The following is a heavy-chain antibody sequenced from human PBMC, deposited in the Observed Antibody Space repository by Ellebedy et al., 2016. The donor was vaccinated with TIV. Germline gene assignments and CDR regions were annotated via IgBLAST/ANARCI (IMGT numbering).Heavy chain of an antibody. CDR2: FSDDDKSI. D-gene: IGHD3-3*01. CDR3: AKALYKGNGYDFIFDY. V-gene: IGHV3-30*18. Sequence: GGSLRLXCVASKFTFSNFAMHWVRQAPGKGLEWVATFSDDDKSIHYTESVKGRFTISRDNSRNTVYLQMNGPRADDTAVYYCAKALYKGNGYDFIFDYWGQGTLVTVSS. CDR1: KFTFSNFA. J-gene: IGHJ4*02.